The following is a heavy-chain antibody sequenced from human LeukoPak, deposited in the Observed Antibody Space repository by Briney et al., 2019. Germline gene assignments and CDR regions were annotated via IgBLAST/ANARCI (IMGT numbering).Heavy chain of an antibody. CDR1: GASIRSSSYY. Sequence: SETLSLTCIVSGASIRSSSYYWGWIRQPPGKGLEWIGRIYTSGSTNYNPSLKSRVTISVDTSKNQFSLKLSSVTAADTAVYYCARDPYYYDSSGYYGWFDPWGQGTLVTVSS. CDR2: IYTSGST. J-gene: IGHJ5*02. V-gene: IGHV4-39*07. CDR3: ARDPYYYDSSGYYGWFDP. D-gene: IGHD3-22*01.